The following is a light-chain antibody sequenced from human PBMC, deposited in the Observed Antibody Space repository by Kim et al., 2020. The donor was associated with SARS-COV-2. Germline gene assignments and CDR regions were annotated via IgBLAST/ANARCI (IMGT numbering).Light chain of an antibody. CDR3: QQRSNWPPVT. CDR2: DAS. Sequence: PGEGATLSCRASQSVSSYLAWYQQKPGQAPRLLIYDASNRATGIPARFSGSGSGTDVTLTISSREPEDFAVYYCQQRSNWPPVTFGPGTKVDIK. J-gene: IGKJ3*01. CDR1: QSVSSY. V-gene: IGKV3-11*01.